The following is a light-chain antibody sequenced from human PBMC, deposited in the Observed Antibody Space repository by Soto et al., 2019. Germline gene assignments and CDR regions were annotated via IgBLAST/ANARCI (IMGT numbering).Light chain of an antibody. CDR3: SSYTYSSTPYV. Sequence: QSALTQPASVSGSPGQSITISCTGTSSDVGGYNYVSWYQRHPGKAPKLMIYEVSNRPSGVSHRFSGSKSGNTASLTISGLQAEDEADYYCSSYTYSSTPYVFGTGTKLTVL. CDR1: SSDVGGYNY. J-gene: IGLJ1*01. V-gene: IGLV2-14*01. CDR2: EVS.